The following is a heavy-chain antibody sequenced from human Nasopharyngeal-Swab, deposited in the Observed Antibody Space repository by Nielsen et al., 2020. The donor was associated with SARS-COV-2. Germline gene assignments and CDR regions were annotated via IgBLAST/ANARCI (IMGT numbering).Heavy chain of an antibody. V-gene: IGHV1-69*13. CDR1: GGTFSSYA. CDR3: ARGRNYYGSGRWSRMDV. J-gene: IGHJ6*02. Sequence: SVKVSCKASGGTFSSYAISWVRQAPGQGLEWMGGIIPIFGTANYAQKFQGRVTITADESTSTAYMELSSLRSEDTAVYYCARGRNYYGSGRWSRMDVWAKGPRSPSP. CDR2: IIPIFGTA. D-gene: IGHD3-10*01.